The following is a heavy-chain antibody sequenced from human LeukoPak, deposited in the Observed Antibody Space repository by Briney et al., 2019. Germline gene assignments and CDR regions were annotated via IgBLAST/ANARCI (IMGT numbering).Heavy chain of an antibody. D-gene: IGHD3-10*01. Sequence: GGSLRLSCAASGFTFSSYGMSWVRQAPEKGLEWVSAIETGGASTYYADSVKGRFSISRDNSKNTLYLQMNSLRAEDTAVYYCAKDFGGAGSYHRPFDYWGQGTLVTVSS. CDR1: GFTFSSYG. CDR3: AKDFGGAGSYHRPFDY. J-gene: IGHJ4*02. V-gene: IGHV3-23*01. CDR2: IETGGAST.